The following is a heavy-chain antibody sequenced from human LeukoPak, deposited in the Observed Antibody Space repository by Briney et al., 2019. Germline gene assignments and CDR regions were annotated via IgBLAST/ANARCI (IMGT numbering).Heavy chain of an antibody. CDR2: IRYDGSNK. V-gene: IGHV3-30*02. CDR1: GFTFSSYG. CDR3: AKDSPYSNYFDY. Sequence: PGGSLRLSCAASGFTFSSYGMHWVRQAPGKGLEWVAFIRYDGSNKYYADSVKGRFTISRDNSKNALYLQMNSLRAEDTAVYYCAKDSPYSNYFDYWGQGTLVTVSS. D-gene: IGHD2-15*01. J-gene: IGHJ4*02.